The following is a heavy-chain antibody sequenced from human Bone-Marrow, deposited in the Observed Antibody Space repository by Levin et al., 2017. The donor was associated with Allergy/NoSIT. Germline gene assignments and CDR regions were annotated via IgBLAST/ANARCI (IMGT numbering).Heavy chain of an antibody. D-gene: IGHD4-17*01. J-gene: IGHJ3*02. CDR1: GFTFSSYN. CDR2: ISVSSTYI. V-gene: IGHV3-21*01. CDR3: ARDWLRGPYGDYGSFDAFDI. Sequence: NTGGSLRLSCAGSGFTFSSYNLNWVRKAPGKGLEWVSSISVSSTYIYYADSVKGRFTISRDNSKNSLYLQMNSLRAEDTAVYFCARDWLRGPYGDYGSFDAFDIWGQGTMVTVSP.